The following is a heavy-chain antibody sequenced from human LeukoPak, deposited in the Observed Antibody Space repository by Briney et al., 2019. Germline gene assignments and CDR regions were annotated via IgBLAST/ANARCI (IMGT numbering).Heavy chain of an antibody. CDR1: RFTFSSYA. D-gene: IGHD3-3*01. CDR3: AKEGSGYQADFDY. CDR2: ISGSGGST. V-gene: IGHV3-23*01. Sequence: GGSLRLSCAASRFTFSSYAMSWVRKAPGKGLGWVSGISGSGGSTYYADSVKGRFTISRDNSKNTLYLQMNSLRAEDTAVYHCAKEGSGYQADFDYWGQGTLVTVSS. J-gene: IGHJ4*02.